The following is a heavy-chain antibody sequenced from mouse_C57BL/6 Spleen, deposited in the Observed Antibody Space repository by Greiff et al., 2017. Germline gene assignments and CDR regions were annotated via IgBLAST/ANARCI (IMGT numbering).Heavy chain of an antibody. CDR2: ISSGGSYT. D-gene: IGHD4-1*01. CDR1: GFTFSSYG. CDR3: ARRNWDYFDY. Sequence: EVQRVESGGDLVKPGGSLKLSCAASGFTFSSYGMSWVRQTPDKRLEWVATISSGGSYTYYPDSVKGRFTISRDNAKNTLYLQMSSLKSEDTAMYYCARRNWDYFDYWGQGTTLTVSS. V-gene: IGHV5-6*01. J-gene: IGHJ2*01.